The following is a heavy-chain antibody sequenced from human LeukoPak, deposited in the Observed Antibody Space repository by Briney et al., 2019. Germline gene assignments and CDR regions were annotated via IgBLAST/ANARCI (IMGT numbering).Heavy chain of an antibody. CDR1: GGSISSSSYS. D-gene: IGHD3-22*01. CDR3: ARYASSGYYRYYFDY. Sequence: SETLSLTCTVSGGSISSSSYSWGWIRQPPGKGLEWIGTIYYSGSTYYNSSLKSRVTICEDTSKNQFSLNLSSVTAADTADYYCARYASSGYYRYYFDYWGQGTLVTVSS. CDR2: IYYSGST. J-gene: IGHJ4*02. V-gene: IGHV4-39*01.